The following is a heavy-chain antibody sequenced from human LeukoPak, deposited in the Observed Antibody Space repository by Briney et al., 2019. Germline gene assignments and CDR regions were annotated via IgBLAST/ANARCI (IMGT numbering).Heavy chain of an antibody. Sequence: GGSLRLSCAASGVTFIDYAMSWVRQAPGLGLEWVSGISGGSDGTYYADSVKGRFTISRDNSKNTLYLQMNSLRAEDTAIYYCAKGSSGYIYGDYWGQGTLVTVSS. CDR1: GVTFIDYA. J-gene: IGHJ4*02. V-gene: IGHV3-23*01. CDR3: AKGSSGYIYGDY. D-gene: IGHD5-18*01. CDR2: ISGGSDGT.